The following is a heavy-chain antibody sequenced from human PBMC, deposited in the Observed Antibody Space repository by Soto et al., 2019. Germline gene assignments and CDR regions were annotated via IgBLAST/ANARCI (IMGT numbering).Heavy chain of an antibody. CDR2: IYPGYSDT. V-gene: IGHV5-51*01. D-gene: IGHD3-10*01. CDR1: GYHFSSYW. J-gene: IGHJ6*02. CDR3: ARGPPYSGSSLVPGDYFYVMDA. Sequence: PGESLKISCKGFGYHFSSYWIAWVRQMPGKGMEWMGIIYPGYSDTRFSPSFQGQVTISADKSISTAYLQWSSLKSSDTAMYYCARGPPYSGSSLVPGDYFYVMDAWGQGTTVTVSS.